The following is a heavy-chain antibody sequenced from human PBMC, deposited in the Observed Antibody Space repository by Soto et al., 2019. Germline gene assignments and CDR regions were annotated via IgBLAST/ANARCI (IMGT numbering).Heavy chain of an antibody. CDR2: IILIFGTA. Sequence: ASVKVSCKASGGTFSSYAISWVREAPGQGLEWMGGIILIFGTANYAQKFQGRVTITADESTSTAYMGLSSMRSEDTAVYYCARMTTVVTAYFDYWGQGTLVTVSS. D-gene: IGHD4-17*01. CDR3: ARMTTVVTAYFDY. V-gene: IGHV1-69*13. CDR1: GGTFSSYA. J-gene: IGHJ4*02.